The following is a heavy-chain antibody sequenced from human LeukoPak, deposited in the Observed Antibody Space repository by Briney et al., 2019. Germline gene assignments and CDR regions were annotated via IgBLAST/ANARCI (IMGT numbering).Heavy chain of an antibody. CDR3: ARGTVTDYYYYYGMDV. Sequence: SVKVSCKASGGTFSSYAISWVRQAPGQGLEWMGGIIPIFGTANYAQKFQGRVTVTADESTSTAYMELSSLRSEDTAVYYCARGTVTDYYYYYGMDVWGQGTTVTVSS. J-gene: IGHJ6*02. D-gene: IGHD4-17*01. V-gene: IGHV1-69*13. CDR2: IIPIFGTA. CDR1: GGTFSSYA.